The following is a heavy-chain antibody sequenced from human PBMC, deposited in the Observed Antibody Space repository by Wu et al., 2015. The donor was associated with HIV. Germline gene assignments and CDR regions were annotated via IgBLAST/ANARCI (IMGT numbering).Heavy chain of an antibody. CDR2: INPLFGTT. Sequence: QAQLVQFGDEVKKPGSSVKVTCMASGDGFTSYAVSWVRQAPGQGLEWMGGINPLFGTTKHVQRFQDRVTFSTDESKSTVYMELSSLRNEDTAVYYCARNTDSVATSLYSLGVWGQGTTVTVSS. J-gene: IGHJ6*02. D-gene: IGHD5-12*01. CDR1: GDGFTSYA. CDR3: ARNTDSVATSLYSLGV. V-gene: IGHV1-69*05.